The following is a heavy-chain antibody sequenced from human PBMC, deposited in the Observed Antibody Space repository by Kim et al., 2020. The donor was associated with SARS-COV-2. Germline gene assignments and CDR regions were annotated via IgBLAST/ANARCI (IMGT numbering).Heavy chain of an antibody. J-gene: IGHJ4*02. CDR1: GFTFSRQA. CDR3: AKLKTMLQGVNYFDS. D-gene: IGHD3-10*01. Sequence: GGSLRLSCAASGFTFSRQAMAWVRQAPGKGLEWVSAIGGGGERTYYTESVKGRFFMSRDISKNTLYLQMSSLRADDTAIYYCAKLKTMLQGVNYFDSWGQGTLVTVSA. V-gene: IGHV3-23*01. CDR2: IGGGGERT.